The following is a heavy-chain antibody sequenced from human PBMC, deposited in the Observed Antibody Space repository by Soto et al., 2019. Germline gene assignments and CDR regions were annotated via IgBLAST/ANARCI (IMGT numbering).Heavy chain of an antibody. D-gene: IGHD6-19*01. Sequence: PSETLSLTCAVSGGSISSYYCSWIRQPPGKGLEWIGYIYYSGSTNYNPSLKSRVTISVDTSKNQFSLELTSVTAADTAVYYCARSRYTSGWWTPPFDYWGQGTLVTVSS. CDR2: IYYSGST. CDR1: GGSISSYY. J-gene: IGHJ4*02. V-gene: IGHV4-59*01. CDR3: ARSRYTSGWWTPPFDY.